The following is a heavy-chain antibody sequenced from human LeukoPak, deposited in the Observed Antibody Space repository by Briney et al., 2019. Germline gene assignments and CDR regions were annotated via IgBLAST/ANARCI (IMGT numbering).Heavy chain of an antibody. Sequence: PSETLSLTCAVYGGSFSGYYWSWIRQPPGKGLEWIGEINHSGSTNYNPSLKSRVIISVDTSKNQFSLKLSSVTAADTAVYYFAAGNYYFDYWGQGTLVTVSS. CDR1: GGSFSGYY. CDR3: AAGNYYFDY. D-gene: IGHD1-7*01. J-gene: IGHJ4*02. V-gene: IGHV4-34*01. CDR2: INHSGST.